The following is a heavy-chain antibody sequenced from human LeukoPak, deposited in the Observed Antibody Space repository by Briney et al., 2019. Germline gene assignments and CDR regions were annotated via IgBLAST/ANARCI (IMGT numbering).Heavy chain of an antibody. D-gene: IGHD3-16*01. CDR2: ISSSGGTT. J-gene: IGHJ4*02. CDR1: GFTFSNCY. V-gene: IGHV3-11*01. Sequence: GGSLRLSCAASGFTFSNCYMSWIRQVPGKGLEWVSYISSSGGTTYYADSVKGRFTISRDNAKNSLYLQMNSLRAEDKAVVYCSRAGGGCGKGYFDYWGQGTLVTVSS. CDR3: SRAGGGCGKGYFDY.